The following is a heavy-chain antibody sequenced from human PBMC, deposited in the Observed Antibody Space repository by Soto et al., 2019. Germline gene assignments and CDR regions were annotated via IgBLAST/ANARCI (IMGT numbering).Heavy chain of an antibody. CDR1: GFTFSSYG. J-gene: IGHJ3*02. Sequence: GGSLRLSCAASGFTFSSYGMHWVRQAPGKGLEWVAVISYDGSNKYYADSVKGRFTISRDNSKNTLYLQMNSLRAEDTAVYYCAKVGRGNLPDNNYVLRYFDWLSDAFDIWGQGTMVTVSS. CDR3: AKVGRGNLPDNNYVLRYFDWLSDAFDI. V-gene: IGHV3-30*18. CDR2: ISYDGSNK. D-gene: IGHD3-9*01.